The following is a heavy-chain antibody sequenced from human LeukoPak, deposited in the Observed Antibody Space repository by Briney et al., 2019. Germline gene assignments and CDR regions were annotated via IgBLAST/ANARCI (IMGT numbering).Heavy chain of an antibody. CDR1: GGSITNYY. J-gene: IGHJ3*02. CDR3: ARGNYDSTGYYYMGDTFDI. Sequence: SETLSLTCTVSGGSITNYYWNWIRQPAGKGLEWIGHIYISGSTNYNPSLKSRVTMSVDTSKNQFSLKVNSVTAADTAVYYCARGNYDSTGYYYMGDTFDIWGQGTMVTVSS. CDR2: IYISGST. D-gene: IGHD3-22*01. V-gene: IGHV4-4*07.